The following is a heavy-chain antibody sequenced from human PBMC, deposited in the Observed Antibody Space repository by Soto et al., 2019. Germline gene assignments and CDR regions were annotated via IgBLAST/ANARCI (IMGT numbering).Heavy chain of an antibody. CDR3: ARYRDYDLILEAFDI. V-gene: IGHV1-69*13. J-gene: IGHJ3*02. D-gene: IGHD3-22*01. CDR2: IIPIFGTA. Sequence: SVKVSCKASGGTFSSYAISWVRQAPGQGLEWMGGIIPIFGTANYAQKFQGRVTITADESTSTAYMELSSLRSEDTAVYYCARYRDYDLILEAFDIWRQGTMATVSS. CDR1: GGTFSSYA.